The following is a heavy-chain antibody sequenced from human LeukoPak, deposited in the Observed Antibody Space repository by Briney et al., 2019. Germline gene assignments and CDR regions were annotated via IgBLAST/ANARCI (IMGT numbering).Heavy chain of an antibody. Sequence: GASVKVSCKASGYTFTSYGISWVQQAPGQGLEWMGWISAYNGNTNYAQKLQGRVTMTTDTSTSTAYMELRRLRSDDTAVYYCPRDRRWESSSWKEIDYWAREPWSPSPQ. D-gene: IGHD6-13*01. CDR1: GYTFTSYG. CDR2: ISAYNGNT. CDR3: PRDRRWESSSWKEIDY. V-gene: IGHV1-18*01. J-gene: IGHJ4*02.